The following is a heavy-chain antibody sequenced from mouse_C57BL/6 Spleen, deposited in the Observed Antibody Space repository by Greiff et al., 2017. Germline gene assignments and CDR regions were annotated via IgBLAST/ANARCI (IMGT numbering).Heavy chain of an antibody. CDR2: INPNNGGT. CDR3: ARNDYDDAMFAY. V-gene: IGHV1-26*01. D-gene: IGHD2-4*01. CDR1: GYTFTDYY. J-gene: IGHJ3*01. Sequence: VQLQQSGPELVKPGASVKISCKASGYTFTDYYMNWVKQSHGKSLEWIGDINPNNGGTSYNQKFKGKATLTVDKSSSTAYMELRSLTSEDSAVYYCARNDYDDAMFAYWGQGTLVTVSA.